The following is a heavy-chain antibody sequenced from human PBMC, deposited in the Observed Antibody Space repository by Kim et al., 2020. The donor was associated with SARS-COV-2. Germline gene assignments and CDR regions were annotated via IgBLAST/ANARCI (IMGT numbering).Heavy chain of an antibody. CDR2: IYYSGST. V-gene: IGHV4-59*08. Sequence: SETLSLTCTVSGGSISSYYWSWIRQPPGKGLEWIGYIYYSGSTNYNPSLKSRVTISVDTSKNQFSLKLSSVTAADTAVYYCARVRGAMGFDPWGQGTLVTVSS. CDR1: GGSISSYY. CDR3: ARVRGAMGFDP. J-gene: IGHJ5*02. D-gene: IGHD3-10*01.